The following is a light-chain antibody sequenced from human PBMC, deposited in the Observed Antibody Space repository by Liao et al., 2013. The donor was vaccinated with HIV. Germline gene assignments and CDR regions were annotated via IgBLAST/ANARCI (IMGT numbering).Light chain of an antibody. CDR3: QAWYSSTGV. CDR2: QDT. CDR1: KLGDKY. V-gene: IGLV3-1*01. J-gene: IGLJ3*02. Sequence: SYELTQPPSVSMSPGQTASITCSGDKLGDKYASWYQRKPGQSPVLVIYQDTKRPSGIPERFSASNSGNTATLTISATQAVDAADYYCQAWYSSTGVFGGGTKLTV.